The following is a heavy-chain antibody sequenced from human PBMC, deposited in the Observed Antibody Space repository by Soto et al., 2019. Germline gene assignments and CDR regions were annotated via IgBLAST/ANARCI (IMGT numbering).Heavy chain of an antibody. Sequence: SETLCLTCSVSTGSMRTYYWTWIRQSPGKGLEWIGQISHTGRTKYNPSLESRVTISVDTSRKQFSLKLTSVTAADTAIYYCARDDTTGLFDFWGQGTLVTVSS. CDR3: ARDDTTGLFDF. CDR2: ISHTGRT. J-gene: IGHJ4*02. CDR1: TGSMRTYY. V-gene: IGHV4-59*01. D-gene: IGHD4-17*01.